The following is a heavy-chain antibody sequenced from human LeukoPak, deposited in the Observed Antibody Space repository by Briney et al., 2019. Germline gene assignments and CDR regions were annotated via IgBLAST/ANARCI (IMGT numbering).Heavy chain of an antibody. CDR2: FYTSGST. D-gene: IGHD2-8*02. CDR3: ARHLTGSSVCIEY. J-gene: IGHJ4*02. V-gene: IGHV4-4*09. Sequence: SETLSLTCTVSDGSISNYYWSWIRQPPGKGLEWIGYFYTSGSTNYNPSLKSRVTISVDTSKNQFSLKLSSVTAADTAVYYCARHLTGSSVCIEYWGQGTLVTVSS. CDR1: DGSISNYY.